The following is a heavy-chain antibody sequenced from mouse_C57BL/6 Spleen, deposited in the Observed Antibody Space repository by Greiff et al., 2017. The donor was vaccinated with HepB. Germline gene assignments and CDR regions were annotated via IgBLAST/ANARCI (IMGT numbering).Heavy chain of an antibody. D-gene: IGHD1-1*01. V-gene: IGHV1-69*01. CDR2: IDPSDSYT. J-gene: IGHJ4*01. CDR1: GYTFTSYW. Sequence: VQLQQPGAELVMPGASVKLSCKASGYTFTSYWLHWVKQRPGQGLEWIGEIDPSDSYTNYNQKFKGKSTLTVDKSSSTAYMQLSSLTSEDSAVYYCAGGSSYGAMDYWGQGTSDTVSS. CDR3: AGGSSYGAMDY.